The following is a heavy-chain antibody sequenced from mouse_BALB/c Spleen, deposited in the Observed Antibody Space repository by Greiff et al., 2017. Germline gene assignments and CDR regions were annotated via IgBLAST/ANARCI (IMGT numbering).Heavy chain of an antibody. CDR2: ISDGGSYT. CDR3: ARGDADTAMDY. Sequence: DVQLVESGGGLVKPGGSLKLSCAASGFTFSDYYMYWVRQTPEKRLEWVATISDGGSYTYYPDSVKGRFTISRDNAKNNLYLQMSSLKSEDTAMYYCARGDADTAMDYWGQGTSVTVSS. CDR1: GFTFSDYY. J-gene: IGHJ4*01. V-gene: IGHV5-4*02.